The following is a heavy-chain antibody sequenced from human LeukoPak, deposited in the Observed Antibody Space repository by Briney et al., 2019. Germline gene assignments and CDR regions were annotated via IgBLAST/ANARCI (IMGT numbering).Heavy chain of an antibody. CDR2: INTNTGNP. CDR1: GYTFTSYA. CDR3: ARSGVNYYGSSFHYYYYGMDV. Sequence: ASVKVSCKASGYTFTSYAMNWVRQAPGQGLEWMGWINTNTGNPTYAQGFTGRFVFSLDTSVSTAYLQISSLKAEDTAVYYCARSGVNYYGSSFHYYYYGMDVWGQGTTVTVSS. J-gene: IGHJ6*02. V-gene: IGHV7-4-1*02. D-gene: IGHD3-22*01.